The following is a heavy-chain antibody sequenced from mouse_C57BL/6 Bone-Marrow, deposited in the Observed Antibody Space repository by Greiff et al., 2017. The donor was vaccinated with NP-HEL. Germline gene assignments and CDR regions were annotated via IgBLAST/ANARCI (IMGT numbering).Heavy chain of an antibody. Sequence: QVQLQQSGPGLVQPSQSLSITCTVSGFSLTSYGVHWVRQSPGKGLEWLGVIWRGGSTDYNAAFMSRLSIFKVNSKSQVFFKMNSLQADDTAIYYCAKGGSYDGYYGSFDYWGQGTTLTVSS. J-gene: IGHJ2*01. D-gene: IGHD2-3*01. V-gene: IGHV2-5*01. CDR3: AKGGSYDGYYGSFDY. CDR2: IWRGGST. CDR1: GFSLTSYG.